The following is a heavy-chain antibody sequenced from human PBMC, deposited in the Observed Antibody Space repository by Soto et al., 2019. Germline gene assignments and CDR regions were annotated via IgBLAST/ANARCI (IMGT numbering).Heavy chain of an antibody. CDR1: GGSISSYY. Sequence: QVQLQESGPGLVKPSETLSLTCTVSGGSISSYYWSWIRQPPGKGLEWIGYIYYSGSTNYNPSLKRRVTISVDTSKNQFSLKLSSVTAADTAVYYCARLYSSDNFDYWGQGTLVTVSS. V-gene: IGHV4-59*01. CDR3: ARLYSSDNFDY. CDR2: IYYSGST. D-gene: IGHD5-18*01. J-gene: IGHJ4*02.